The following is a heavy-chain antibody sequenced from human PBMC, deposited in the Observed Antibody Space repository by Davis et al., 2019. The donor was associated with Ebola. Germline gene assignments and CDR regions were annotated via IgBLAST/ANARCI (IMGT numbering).Heavy chain of an antibody. D-gene: IGHD2-21*01. V-gene: IGHV3-11*01. Sequence: GESLNIHCAASGFTFSHNYMSWIRQAPGKGLEWVSYISSSGSTIYYADSVKGRFTISRDNAQNSLYLQMNSLRAEDTAVYYCARWVYCGGDCSSGYYYYGMDVWGQGTTVTVSS. J-gene: IGHJ6*02. CDR2: ISSSGSTI. CDR1: GFTFSHNY. CDR3: ARWVYCGGDCSSGYYYYGMDV.